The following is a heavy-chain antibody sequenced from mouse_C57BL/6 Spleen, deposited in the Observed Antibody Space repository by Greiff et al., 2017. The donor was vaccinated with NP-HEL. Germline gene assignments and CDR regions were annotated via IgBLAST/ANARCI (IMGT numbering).Heavy chain of an antibody. V-gene: IGHV1-4*01. CDR1: GYTFTSYT. J-gene: IGHJ1*03. D-gene: IGHD4-1*01. CDR3: ACSRGTDGYFDV. CDR2: INPSSGYT. Sequence: VQLQQSGAELARPGASLNMSCKASGYTFTSYTMHWVNQRPGQGLEWIGYINPSSGYTKCNQKFKDKATLTGDKSSSTAYLQLSSLTSEDTAVYYCACSRGTDGYFDVWGTGTTVTVSS.